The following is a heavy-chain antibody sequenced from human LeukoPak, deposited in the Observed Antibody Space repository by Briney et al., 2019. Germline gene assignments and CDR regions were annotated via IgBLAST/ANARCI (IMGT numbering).Heavy chain of an antibody. Sequence: PSETLSLTCTVSGGSISSSSYYWGWIRQPPGKGLEWIGSIYYSGSTYYNPSLKSRVTISVDTSKNQFSLRLSSVTAADTAVYYCARHSPIYYDILTGYAPFDYWGQGTLVTVSS. V-gene: IGHV4-39*01. CDR1: GGSISSSSYY. CDR2: IYYSGST. CDR3: ARHSPIYYDILTGYAPFDY. D-gene: IGHD3-9*01. J-gene: IGHJ4*02.